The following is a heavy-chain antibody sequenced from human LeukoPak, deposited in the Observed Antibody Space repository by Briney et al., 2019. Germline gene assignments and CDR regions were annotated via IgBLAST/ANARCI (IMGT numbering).Heavy chain of an antibody. CDR3: ARDDCSSTSCYRRAFDI. CDR2: ISSSSSTI. CDR1: GFTFSSYS. Sequence: GGSLRLSCAASGFTFSSYSMNWVRQAPGKGLEWVSYISSSSSTIYYADSVKGRFTISRDNAKNSLYLQMNSLRAEDTAVYYCARDDCSSTSCYRRAFDIWGQGTMVTVSS. D-gene: IGHD2-2*01. V-gene: IGHV3-48*01. J-gene: IGHJ3*02.